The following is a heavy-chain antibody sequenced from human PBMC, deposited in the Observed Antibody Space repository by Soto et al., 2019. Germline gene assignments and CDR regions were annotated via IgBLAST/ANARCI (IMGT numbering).Heavy chain of an antibody. Sequence: QVQLVQSGAEVKKPGASVKVSCEASGYTFIDYYMHWVRQAPGQGFEWMGRISPKSGGTNYAQKFQGRVTMTRDMSLNTAYMDLSSLMSEDTAVYYCARPPGYISDWYYFDLWGQGTLVTFSS. V-gene: IGHV1-2*02. CDR3: ARPPGYISDWYYFDL. D-gene: IGHD6-19*01. J-gene: IGHJ4*02. CDR1: GYTFIDYY. CDR2: ISPKSGGT.